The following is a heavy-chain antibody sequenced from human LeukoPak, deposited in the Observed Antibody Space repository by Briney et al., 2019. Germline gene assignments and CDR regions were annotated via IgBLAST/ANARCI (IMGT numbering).Heavy chain of an antibody. Sequence: GGSLRLSCAASGFTFTNYAMNWVRQAPGKGLEWVSSISGSGDDTSYADSVKGRFTISRDNSRNTLYLQMNSLRAEDTAVYYCAKGQQWLARGVAYWGQGTLVTVSS. CDR3: AKGQQWLARGVAY. J-gene: IGHJ4*02. CDR2: ISGSGDDT. V-gene: IGHV3-23*01. D-gene: IGHD6-19*01. CDR1: GFTFTNYA.